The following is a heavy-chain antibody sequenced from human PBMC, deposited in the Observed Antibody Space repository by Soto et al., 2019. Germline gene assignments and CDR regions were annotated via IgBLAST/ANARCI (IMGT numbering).Heavy chain of an antibody. Sequence: VSLRLPCSASGFTFSSYWMHWVRQAPGKGLVWVSLINSDGSSTSYADSVKGRFTISRDNAKNTLYMQMNILRAEDRAVYYCARGSGLALGKYYSGVDVWGKGTKVTVSS. V-gene: IGHV3-74*01. CDR1: GFTFSSYW. CDR2: INSDGSST. CDR3: ARGSGLALGKYYSGVDV. D-gene: IGHD6-19*01. J-gene: IGHJ6*04.